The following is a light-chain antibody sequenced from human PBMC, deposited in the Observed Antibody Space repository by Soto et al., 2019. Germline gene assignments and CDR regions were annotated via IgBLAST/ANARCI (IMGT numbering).Light chain of an antibody. CDR3: QQHGTSPIT. Sequence: EIALTQSPGTLSLSPGERAALSFRSSHSVSRTYLAWYQQKPGQAPSLLIYGASSRATGIPDRFSGSGSGTDFTLTISRLEPEDFAVYYCQQHGTSPITFGQGTRLEIK. CDR2: GAS. CDR1: HSVSRTY. J-gene: IGKJ5*01. V-gene: IGKV3-20*01.